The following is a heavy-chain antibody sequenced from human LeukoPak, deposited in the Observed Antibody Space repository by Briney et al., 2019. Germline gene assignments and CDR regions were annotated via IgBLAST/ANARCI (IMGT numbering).Heavy chain of an antibody. J-gene: IGHJ4*02. CDR3: ARDSGYDYNY. D-gene: IGHD5-12*01. CDR1: GYTFTSYG. V-gene: IGHV1-18*01. Sequence: ASVTFSCKASGYTFTSYGISWVRQPPGQGLAWIGWISAYHGNTNYAQKLQGRVTMTTDTSTSTAYMELRSLRSDDTAVYYCARDSGYDYNYWGQGTLVTVSS. CDR2: ISAYHGNT.